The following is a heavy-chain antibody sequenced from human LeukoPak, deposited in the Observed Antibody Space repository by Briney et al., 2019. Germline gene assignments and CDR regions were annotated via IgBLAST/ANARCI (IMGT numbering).Heavy chain of an antibody. Sequence: GGSLRLSCGASGLTFSTTWMHWVRQAPGKGLACVSRINSDGTSTVYADSVKGRFTISRDNAKNTVYLQMSGLGVDDTAVYYCARDNYYSIDYWGQGTLVTVSS. CDR3: ARDNYYSIDY. CDR1: GLTFSTTW. CDR2: INSDGTST. V-gene: IGHV3-74*01. J-gene: IGHJ4*02. D-gene: IGHD1-26*01.